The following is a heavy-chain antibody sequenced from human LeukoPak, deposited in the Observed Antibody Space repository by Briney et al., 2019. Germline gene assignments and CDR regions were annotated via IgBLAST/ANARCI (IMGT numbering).Heavy chain of an antibody. Sequence: SETLSLTCSVSGGSVFLSYYYWGWVRQPPGKALEWIGSVYYSGTTSSNPSLKSRVTISVDMSKNEFSLKLSSVTAADTAVYYCARHRNVLLWFGDLYYFDYWGQGTLVTVSS. D-gene: IGHD3-10*01. CDR3: ARHRNVLLWFGDLYYFDY. CDR2: VYYSGTT. V-gene: IGHV4-39*01. CDR1: GGSVFLSYYY. J-gene: IGHJ4*02.